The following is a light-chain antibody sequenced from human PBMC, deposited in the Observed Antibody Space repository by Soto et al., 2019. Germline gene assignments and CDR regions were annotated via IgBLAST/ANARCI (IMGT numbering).Light chain of an antibody. CDR3: QQYGSSPWT. CDR1: ESVSSK. Sequence: EIVMTQSPATLSVSPGERATLSCRASESVSSKLVWYQKKPGRAPRLLIHDASTRATGIPARFSGSGSGTDFTLTVSRLEPEDFAVYYCQQYGSSPWTFGQGTKVDIK. J-gene: IGKJ1*01. V-gene: IGKV3-15*01. CDR2: DAS.